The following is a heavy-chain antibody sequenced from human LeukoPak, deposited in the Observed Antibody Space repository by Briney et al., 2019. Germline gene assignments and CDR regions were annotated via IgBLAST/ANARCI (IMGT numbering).Heavy chain of an antibody. CDR3: ARDGLATYYYYYYMDV. CDR2: IYTSGST. Sequence: PSETLSLTCTVSGGSISSYYWSWIRQPAGKGLEWIGRIYTSGSTNYNPSLKSRVTISVGTSKNQFSLRLSSVTAADTAVYFCARDGLATYYYYYYMDVWGKGTTVTVSS. CDR1: GGSISSYY. V-gene: IGHV4-4*07. J-gene: IGHJ6*03. D-gene: IGHD6-6*01.